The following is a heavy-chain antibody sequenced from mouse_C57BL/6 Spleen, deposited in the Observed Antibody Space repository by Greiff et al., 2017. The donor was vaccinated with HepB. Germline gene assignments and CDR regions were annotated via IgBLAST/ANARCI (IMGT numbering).Heavy chain of an antibody. CDR1: GYTFTSYW. Sequence: VQLQQPGAELVMPGASVKLSCKASGYTFTSYWMHWVKQRPGQGLEWIGEIDPSDSYTNYNQKFKGKSTLTVDKSSSTAYMQLSSLTSEDSAVYYCARSDLFADWGQGTLVTVAA. CDR2: IDPSDSYT. J-gene: IGHJ3*01. CDR3: ARSDLFAD. V-gene: IGHV1-69*01.